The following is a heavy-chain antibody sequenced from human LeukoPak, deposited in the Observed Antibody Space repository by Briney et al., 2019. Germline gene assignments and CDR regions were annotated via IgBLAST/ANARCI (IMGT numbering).Heavy chain of an antibody. CDR3: ARETPYGSGSYPFDY. J-gene: IGHJ4*02. D-gene: IGHD3-10*01. CDR1: GGSISSYY. Sequence: SETLSLTCTVSGGSISSYYWNWIRQPPGKGLEWIGYIYNSGSTNNNPSLKSRVTISVDTSKKQFSLKLSSVTAADTAVYYCARETPYGSGSYPFDYWGQGILVTVST. V-gene: IGHV4-59*01. CDR2: IYNSGST.